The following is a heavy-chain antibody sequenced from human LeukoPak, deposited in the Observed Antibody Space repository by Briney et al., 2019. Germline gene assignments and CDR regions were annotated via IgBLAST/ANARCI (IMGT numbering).Heavy chain of an antibody. V-gene: IGHV4-59*01. CDR1: GGSISSYY. CDR2: IYYSGST. J-gene: IGHJ4*02. D-gene: IGHD5-12*01. Sequence: TSETLSLTCTVSGGSISSYYWSWIRQPPGKGLEWIGYIYYSGSTSYNPSLKSRATISVDTSSNQFSLILTSVTAADTAVYYCARGTKAGYTGYDWNYWGQGSLVTVSS. CDR3: ARGTKAGYTGYDWNY.